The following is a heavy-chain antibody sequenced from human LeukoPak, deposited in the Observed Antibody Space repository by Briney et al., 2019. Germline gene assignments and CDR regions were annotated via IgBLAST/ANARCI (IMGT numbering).Heavy chain of an antibody. J-gene: IGHJ4*02. Sequence: SETLSLTCAVYGGSFSGYHWSWIRQPPGKGLEWIGEINHSGSTNYNPSLKSRVTISVDTSKNQFSLKLSSVTAADTAVYYCARGRVGIAARRYFDYWGQGTLVTVSS. CDR3: ARGRVGIAARRYFDY. V-gene: IGHV4-34*01. CDR1: GGSFSGYH. CDR2: INHSGST. D-gene: IGHD6-6*01.